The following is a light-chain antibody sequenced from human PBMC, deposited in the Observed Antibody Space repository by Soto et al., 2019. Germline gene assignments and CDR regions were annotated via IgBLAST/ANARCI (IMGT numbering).Light chain of an antibody. V-gene: IGKV1-5*01. CDR3: QQYNSYSAT. CDR2: DAS. J-gene: IGKJ1*01. CDR1: QSISSW. Sequence: DITITQSPSTLSAYVRDRVTITCRASQSISSWLAWYQQKPGKAPKLLIYDASSLESGVPSRFSGSGSGTEFTLTISSLQPDDFATYYCQQYNSYSATFGQGTKV.